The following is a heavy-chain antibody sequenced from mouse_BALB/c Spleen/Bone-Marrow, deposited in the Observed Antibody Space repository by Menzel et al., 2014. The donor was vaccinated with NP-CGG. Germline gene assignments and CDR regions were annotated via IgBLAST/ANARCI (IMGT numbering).Heavy chain of an antibody. Sequence: EVKLVESGGGLVQPGGSLKLSCAASGFDLSRYWMSWVRQAPGKGLEWIGEINPDSSTINYTPSLKYKFIISRDNAKNTLYLQMSKVRSEDTALYYCARLSYYGRFAYWGQGTLVTVSA. CDR3: ARLSYYGRFAY. V-gene: IGHV4-1*02. CDR2: INPDSSTI. CDR1: GFDLSRYW. D-gene: IGHD1-1*01. J-gene: IGHJ3*01.